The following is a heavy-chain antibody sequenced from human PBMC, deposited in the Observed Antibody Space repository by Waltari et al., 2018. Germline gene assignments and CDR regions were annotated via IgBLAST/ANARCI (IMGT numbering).Heavy chain of an antibody. CDR2: IYPGDSDT. CDR1: GGSISSYY. CDR3: ARHTVYGSGKFAPADYGMDV. D-gene: IGHD3-10*01. V-gene: IGHV5-51*01. J-gene: IGHJ6*02. Sequence: VQLQESGPGLVKPSETLSLTCTVSGGSISSYYWSWIRQPPGKGLEWMGIIYPGDSDTRYSPSFQGQVTISADKSISTAYLQWSSLKASDTAMYYCARHTVYGSGKFAPADYGMDVWGQGTTVTVSS.